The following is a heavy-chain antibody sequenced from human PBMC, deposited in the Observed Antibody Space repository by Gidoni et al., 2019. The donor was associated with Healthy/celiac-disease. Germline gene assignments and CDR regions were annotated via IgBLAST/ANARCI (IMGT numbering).Heavy chain of an antibody. Sequence: QVQLVESGGGVVQPGRSLRLSCAASGFTFRSYGMPRVRQAPGKGLEWVAVIWYDGSNKYYAESVKSRFTISRDNYKNTLYLQMNSLRAEDTAVYYCARDPDYYDSRNFDYWGQGTLVTVSS. CDR2: IWYDGSNK. CDR1: GFTFRSYG. CDR3: ARDPDYYDSRNFDY. J-gene: IGHJ4*02. D-gene: IGHD3-22*01. V-gene: IGHV3-33*01.